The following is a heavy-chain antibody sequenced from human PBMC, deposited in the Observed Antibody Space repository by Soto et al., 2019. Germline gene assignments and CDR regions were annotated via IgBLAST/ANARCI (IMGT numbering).Heavy chain of an antibody. CDR1: GFTFSSYS. Sequence: PGGSLRLSCAASGFTFSSYSMNWVRQAPGKGLEWVSSISSSSSYIYYADSVKGRFTISRDNAKNSLYLQMNSLRAEDTAVYYCARGREQLVIYYYYYMDVWGKGPTVTVSS. CDR2: ISSSSSYI. V-gene: IGHV3-21*01. J-gene: IGHJ6*03. D-gene: IGHD6-6*01. CDR3: ARGREQLVIYYYYYMDV.